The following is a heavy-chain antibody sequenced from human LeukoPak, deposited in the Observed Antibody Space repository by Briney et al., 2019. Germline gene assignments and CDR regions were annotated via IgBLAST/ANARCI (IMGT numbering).Heavy chain of an antibody. CDR3: AREREYYFGHKRLFDP. J-gene: IGHJ5*02. Sequence: SETLSLTCTVSGGSISSSSYYWGWIRQPPGKGLEWIGSIYYSGSTYYNPSLKSRVTISVDTSKNQFSLKLSSVTAADTAVYYCAREREYYFGHKRLFDPWGQGTLVTVSS. V-gene: IGHV4-39*07. CDR1: GGSISSSSYY. CDR2: IYYSGST. D-gene: IGHD3-10*01.